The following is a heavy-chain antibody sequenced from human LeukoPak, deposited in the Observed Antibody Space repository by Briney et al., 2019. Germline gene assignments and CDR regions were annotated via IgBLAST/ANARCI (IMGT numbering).Heavy chain of an antibody. V-gene: IGHV3-30-3*01. J-gene: IGHJ5*02. D-gene: IGHD6-19*01. CDR2: ISYDGSNK. CDR1: GFTFSSYA. Sequence: GRSLRLSCAASGFTFSSYAMHWVRQAPGKGLEWVAVISYDGSNKYYADSVKGRFTISRDNSKNTLYLQMNSLRAEDTAVYYCARGVHPEQWLVLSDPWGQGTLVTVSS. CDR3: ARGVHPEQWLVLSDP.